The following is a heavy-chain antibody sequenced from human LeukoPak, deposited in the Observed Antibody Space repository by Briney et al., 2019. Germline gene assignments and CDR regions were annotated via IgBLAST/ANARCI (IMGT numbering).Heavy chain of an antibody. V-gene: IGHV3-11*01. J-gene: IGHJ6*03. CDR1: GFTFSDYY. Sequence: GGSLRLSCTASGFTFSDYYMSWIRQAPGKGLEWVSYISSSGSTIYYADSVKGRFTISRDNAKSSLYLQMNSLRAEDTAVYYCARVPHYVWGSYRPHYYYYMDVWGKGTTVTVSS. D-gene: IGHD3-16*02. CDR3: ARVPHYVWGSYRPHYYYYMDV. CDR2: ISSSGSTI.